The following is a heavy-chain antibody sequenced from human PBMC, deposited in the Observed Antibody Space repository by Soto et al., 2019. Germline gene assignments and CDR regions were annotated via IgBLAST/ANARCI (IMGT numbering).Heavy chain of an antibody. J-gene: IGHJ4*02. CDR3: ARVVRYGDYFDY. V-gene: IGHV4-59*01. Sequence: SETLSLTCTVSGGSISSYYWSWIRQPPGKGLEWIGYIYYSGSTNYNPSLKSRVTISVDTSKNQFSLKLSSVTAADTAVYYCARVVRYGDYFDYWGQGTLVTVSS. CDR2: IYYSGST. CDR1: GGSISSYY. D-gene: IGHD4-17*01.